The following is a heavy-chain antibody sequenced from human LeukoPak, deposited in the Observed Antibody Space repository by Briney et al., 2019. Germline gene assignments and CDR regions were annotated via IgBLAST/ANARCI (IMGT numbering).Heavy chain of an antibody. D-gene: IGHD3-22*01. V-gene: IGHV1-69*13. CDR3: ARGIGIREGYYYNSSGYYGDYYYYYMDV. Sequence: SVKVSCKASGGTFSSYAISWVRQAPGQGLEWMGGIIPIFGTATYAQKFQGRVTITADESTSTAYMELSSLRSEDTAVYYCARGIGIREGYYYNSSGYYGDYYYYYMDVWGKGTTVTISS. CDR2: IIPIFGTA. J-gene: IGHJ6*03. CDR1: GGTFSSYA.